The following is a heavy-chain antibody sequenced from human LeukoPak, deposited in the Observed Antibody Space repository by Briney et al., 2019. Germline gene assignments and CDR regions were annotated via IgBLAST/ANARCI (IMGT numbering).Heavy chain of an antibody. V-gene: IGHV3-33*01. Sequence: PGGSLRLSCAASGFTFSSYGMHWVRQAPGKGLEGVAVICYDGSNKYYAASVKGRFTISRDNSKNTLYLQTRSLRAEDTAVYYCARASTTVPNLLDHWGRGTLVTVSS. CDR2: ICYDGSNK. D-gene: IGHD4-17*01. J-gene: IGHJ4*02. CDR1: GFTFSSYG. CDR3: ARASTTVPNLLDH.